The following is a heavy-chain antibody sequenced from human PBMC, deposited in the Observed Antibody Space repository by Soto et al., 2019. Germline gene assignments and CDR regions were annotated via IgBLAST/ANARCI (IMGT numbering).Heavy chain of an antibody. J-gene: IGHJ5*02. V-gene: IGHV3-15*01. CDR1: VFTFSEAW. D-gene: IGHD2-15*01. CDR3: TTDLWRIAVVVGSTGYFNP. Sequence: WCSMRLSCSASVFTFSEAWMGWGRQAPGKGLDWVGRIKSKSDGGTTEYAAPVRGRFTISRDDSKNTLYLQMNSLKTEDTAVYYCTTDLWRIAVVVGSTGYFNPWGQGTPVTVSS. CDR2: IKSKSDGGTT.